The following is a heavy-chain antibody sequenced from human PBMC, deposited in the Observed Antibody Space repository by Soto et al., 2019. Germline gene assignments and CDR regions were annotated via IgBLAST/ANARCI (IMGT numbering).Heavy chain of an antibody. CDR3: ARDQRDGWWFDP. CDR2: IYHSGST. CDR1: GDSISSGGYS. Sequence: QLQLQESGSGLVKPSQTLSLTCVVSGDSISSGGYSWNWIRQPPGKGLEWIGYIYHSGSTLYNPSLKSRVXXXVXXSNSHVSLNLRSVTAADTAVYCCARDQRDGWWFDPWGQGTLVTVSS. D-gene: IGHD3-10*01. V-gene: IGHV4-30-2*01. J-gene: IGHJ5*02.